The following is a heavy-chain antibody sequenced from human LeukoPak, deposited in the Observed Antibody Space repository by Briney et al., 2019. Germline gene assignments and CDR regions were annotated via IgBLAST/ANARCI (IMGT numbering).Heavy chain of an antibody. V-gene: IGHV3-48*04. J-gene: IGHJ4*02. D-gene: IGHD3-10*01. CDR1: GFTFSSYS. CDR3: ARDSMVRGVIIFPFDY. Sequence: PGGSLRLSCAASGFTFSSYSMNWVRQAPGKGLEWVPYISSSSSTIYYADSVKGRFTISRDNAKNSLYLQMNSLRAEDTAVYYCARDSMVRGVIIFPFDYWGQGTLVTVSS. CDR2: ISSSSSTI.